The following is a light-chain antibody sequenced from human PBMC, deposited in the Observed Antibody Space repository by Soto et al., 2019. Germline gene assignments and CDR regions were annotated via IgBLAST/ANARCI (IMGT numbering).Light chain of an antibody. CDR3: SSNAGSNNLV. Sequence: QSALTQPASVSGSPGQSITISCTGTSSDVGSYDYVSWYQQHPGKAPKLMIYEVSNRPSGVPDRFSGSKSGNTASLTVSGLQAEDEADYYCSSNAGSNNLVFGGGTKLTVL. CDR1: SSDVGSYDY. J-gene: IGLJ2*01. V-gene: IGLV2-8*01. CDR2: EVS.